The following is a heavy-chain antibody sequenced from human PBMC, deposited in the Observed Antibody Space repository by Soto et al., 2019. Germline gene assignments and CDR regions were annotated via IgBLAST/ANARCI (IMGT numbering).Heavy chain of an antibody. D-gene: IGHD2-2*01. CDR1: GFTFSNFG. J-gene: IGHJ6*02. CDR3: VREDCSSHLCQSSEDFYYGMDV. V-gene: IGHV3-33*01. CDR2: IWYDGVNR. Sequence: QVQLVESGGGVVQPGRSLRLSCEASGFTFSNFGMHWVRQAPGRGLEWVANIWYDGVNRYYADSVRGRFTVSRDNSKNTLYLEMNSLRAEDTAVYFCVREDCSSHLCQSSEDFYYGMDVWSQGTTVTVSS.